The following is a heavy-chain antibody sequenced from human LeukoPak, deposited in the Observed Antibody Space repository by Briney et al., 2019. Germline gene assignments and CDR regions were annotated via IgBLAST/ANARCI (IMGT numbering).Heavy chain of an antibody. CDR2: ISAYNGNT. V-gene: IGHV1-18*04. CDR3: ARDHCSSTSCYSDY. J-gene: IGHJ4*02. D-gene: IGHD2-2*02. CDR1: GYTFTSYG. Sequence: ASVKVSCKASGYTFTSYGISWVRQAPGQGLEWMGWISAYNGNTNYAQKLQGRVTMTTDTSTSTVYMELRSLRSDDTAVYYCARDHCSSTSCYSDYWGQGTLVTVSS.